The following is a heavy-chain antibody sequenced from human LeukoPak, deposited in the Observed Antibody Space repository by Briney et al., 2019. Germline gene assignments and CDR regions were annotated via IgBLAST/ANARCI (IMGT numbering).Heavy chain of an antibody. D-gene: IGHD2-8*01. CDR2: IYYSGST. CDR3: ARDNGRDDAFDI. J-gene: IGHJ3*02. Sequence: SETLSLTCTVSGGSISSYYWSWIRQTPGKGLEWIGYIYYSGSTNYTPSRESRVTISLDTSKNQFSLKLSAVTAADTAAYCCARDNGRDDAFDIWGQGTMVTVPS. V-gene: IGHV4-59*01. CDR1: GGSISSYY.